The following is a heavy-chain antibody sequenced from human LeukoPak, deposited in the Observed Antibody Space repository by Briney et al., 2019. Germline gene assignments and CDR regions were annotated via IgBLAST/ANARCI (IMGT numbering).Heavy chain of an antibody. V-gene: IGHV3-23*01. CDR2: IGSDGSAI. Sequence: GGSLRLSCAASGFSFSSYAMSWVRQSPGKGLEWVSAIGSDGSAIYYADSVKGRFTISRDNYKNTLYLQMDSLRVEDSAVYYCARPGPTVAGTRWFDPWGQGALVTVSS. CDR3: ARPGPTVAGTRWFDP. D-gene: IGHD6-19*01. J-gene: IGHJ5*02. CDR1: GFSFSSYA.